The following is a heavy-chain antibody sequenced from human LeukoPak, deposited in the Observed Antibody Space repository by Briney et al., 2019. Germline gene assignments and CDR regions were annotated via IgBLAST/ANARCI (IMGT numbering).Heavy chain of an antibody. D-gene: IGHD3-16*02. CDR1: GGTFSNYA. CDR2: IIPIFGTA. V-gene: IGHV1-69*06. J-gene: IGHJ4*02. Sequence: SVKVSCKASGGTFSNYAISWVRQAPGQGPEWMGGIIPIFGTANYAQKFQGRVTITADKSTSTAYMELSSLRSEDTAVYYCARSDYVWGSYRTFDYWGQGTLVTVSS. CDR3: ARSDYVWGSYRTFDY.